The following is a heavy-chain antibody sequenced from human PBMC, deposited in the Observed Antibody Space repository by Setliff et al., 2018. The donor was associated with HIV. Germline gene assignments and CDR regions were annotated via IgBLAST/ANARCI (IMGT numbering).Heavy chain of an antibody. D-gene: IGHD5-12*01. V-gene: IGHV1-69*13. CDR1: GGSFSSFT. Sequence: SVKVSCKASGGSFSSFTISWVRQAPGQGLEWMGGIIPALGTANYAQKFQGRVTMTADESAGTVYMELTSLRSEDTAIYYCAKDAGYSGTAWGTWGQGTLVTVSS. CDR2: IIPALGTA. CDR3: AKDAGYSGTAWGT. J-gene: IGHJ5*02.